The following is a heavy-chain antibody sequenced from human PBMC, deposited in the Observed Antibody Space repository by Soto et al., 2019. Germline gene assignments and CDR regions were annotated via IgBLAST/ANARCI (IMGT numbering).Heavy chain of an antibody. CDR2: IYPGDSDT. CDR3: ARHNNGYYDSSGYYAAYWLDY. V-gene: IGHV5-51*01. Sequence: GESLKISCKGSGYSFTSYWIGWVRQMPGKGLEWMGIIYPGDSDTRYSPSFQGQVTISADKSISTAYLQWSSLTASDTAMYYCARHNNGYYDSSGYYAAYWLDYWGQGTLVTVSS. CDR1: GYSFTSYW. D-gene: IGHD3-22*01. J-gene: IGHJ4*02.